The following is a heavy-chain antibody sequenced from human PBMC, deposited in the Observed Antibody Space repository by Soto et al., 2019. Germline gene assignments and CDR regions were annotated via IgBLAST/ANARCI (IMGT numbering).Heavy chain of an antibody. CDR3: AKDNPHFYDSSGYSLFDY. D-gene: IGHD3-22*01. V-gene: IGHV3-23*04. CDR2: ISGSGGST. CDR1: GFIFSSYT. Sequence: VQLVESGGGVVQPGRSLRLSCAASGFIFSSYTMHWVRQAPGKGLEWVSAISGSGGSTYYADSVKGRFTISRDNSKNPLYLQMNSLRAEDTAVYYCAKDNPHFYDSSGYSLFDYWGQGTLVTVSS. J-gene: IGHJ4*02.